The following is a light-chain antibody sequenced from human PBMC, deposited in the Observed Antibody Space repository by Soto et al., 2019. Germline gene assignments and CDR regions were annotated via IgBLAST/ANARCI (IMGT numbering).Light chain of an antibody. J-gene: IGKJ1*01. Sequence: EIVMTQSPATLSVSPGERATLSCRASQSVSIKLAWYQQKPGQAPRLLIYDTSTRATGIPARFSGSGSGTEFTLTISRLEPEDSAVYYCQQYGSSRTFGQGTKVDIK. V-gene: IGKV3-15*01. CDR3: QQYGSSRT. CDR1: QSVSIK. CDR2: DTS.